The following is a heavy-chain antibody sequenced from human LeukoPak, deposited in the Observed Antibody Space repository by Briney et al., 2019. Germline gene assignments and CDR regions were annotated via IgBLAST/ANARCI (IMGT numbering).Heavy chain of an antibody. CDR3: AKDILGSGFSFDY. Sequence: GGSLRLSCAASGFTFSNYGMHWVRLAPGKGLEWVAFIRYDGSNKYYADSAKGRFTISRDNSKNTLYLQMNSLRAEDTAVYYCAKDILGSGFSFDYWGQGTLVTVSS. CDR1: GFTFSNYG. J-gene: IGHJ4*02. V-gene: IGHV3-30*02. CDR2: IRYDGSNK. D-gene: IGHD3-10*01.